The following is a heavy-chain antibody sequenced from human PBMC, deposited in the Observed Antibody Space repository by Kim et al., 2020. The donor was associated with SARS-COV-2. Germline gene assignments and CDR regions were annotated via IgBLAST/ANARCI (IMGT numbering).Heavy chain of an antibody. D-gene: IGHD1-20*01. V-gene: IGHV4-34*01. J-gene: IGHJ4*02. Sequence: HPSLKSRVTMSVDTSKNPFCLKLSSVTAADTAVYYCARGRYDPWYYFDYWGQGTLVTGSS. CDR3: ARGRYDPWYYFDY.